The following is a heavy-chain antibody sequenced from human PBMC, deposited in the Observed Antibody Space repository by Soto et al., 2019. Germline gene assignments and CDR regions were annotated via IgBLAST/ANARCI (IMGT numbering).Heavy chain of an antibody. CDR2: VYYTGDT. CDR3: VRQGIDYLHGLVDV. V-gene: IGHV4-59*08. CDR1: SGPDRSHN. D-gene: IGHD4-17*01. J-gene: IGHJ6*02. Sequence: QVQLQQSGPRLVKPSETLSLTCTVSSGPDRSHNWGWIRQPPGRGLGWIGYVYYTGDTAYNPSLRGRVTISADTSTYDTSLTLNSVTAADTAVYYCVRQGIDYLHGLVDVWGQGTTVSVSS.